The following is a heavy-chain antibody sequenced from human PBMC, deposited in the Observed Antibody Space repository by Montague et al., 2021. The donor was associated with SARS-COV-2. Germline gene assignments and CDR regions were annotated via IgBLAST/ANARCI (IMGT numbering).Heavy chain of an antibody. CDR3: ARELTYYGMDV. V-gene: IGHV3-30-3*01. D-gene: IGHD2-21*02. J-gene: IGHJ6*02. CDR2: ISYDGSNK. CDR1: GFTFSSYA. Sequence: SLRISWAASGFTFSSYAMHWVRQAPGKGLEWVAVISYDGSNKYYADSVKGRFTISRDNSKNTLYLQMNSLRAEDTAVYYCARELTYYGMDVWGQGTTVTVSS.